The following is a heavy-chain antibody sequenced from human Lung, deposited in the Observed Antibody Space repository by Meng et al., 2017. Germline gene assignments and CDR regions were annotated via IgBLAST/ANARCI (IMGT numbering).Heavy chain of an antibody. D-gene: IGHD2-15*01. CDR2: ISSDSRYI. CDR3: ARFETVGVATGDF. V-gene: IGHV3-21*01. Sequence: EVQLVESGGGLVTPGGSLRLSCAASGFTFSNYSMNWVRQAPGKELEWVSSISSDSRYIFYADSVKGRFTISRDNGKKLLYLQMNSLSPEDTAVFYCARFETVGVATGDFWGQGTLVTVSP. CDR1: GFTFSNYS. J-gene: IGHJ4*02.